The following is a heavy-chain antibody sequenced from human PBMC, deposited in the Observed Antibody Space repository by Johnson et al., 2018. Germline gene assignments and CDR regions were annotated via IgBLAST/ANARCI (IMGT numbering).Heavy chain of an antibody. D-gene: IGHD3-3*02. Sequence: VQLVQSGGGLVKPGGSLRLSRAASGFTFSSDSMNWVRQAPGKGLEWVSSIISSSSYIYYADSVKGRFTISRDNAKNSLYLQRNILRAEETAVYYRARLSINDAFDIWGQVTMVTVSS. J-gene: IGHJ3*02. V-gene: IGHV3-21*01. CDR2: IISSSSYI. CDR3: ARLSINDAFDI. CDR1: GFTFSSDS.